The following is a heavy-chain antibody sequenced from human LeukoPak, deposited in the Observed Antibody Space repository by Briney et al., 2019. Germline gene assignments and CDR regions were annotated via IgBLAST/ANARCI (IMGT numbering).Heavy chain of an antibody. CDR2: INHSGTT. CDR1: NYFLSSGYY. CDR3: AKLAATGGFDY. J-gene: IGHJ4*02. V-gene: IGHV4-38-2*01. Sequence: SETLSLTCAVSNYFLSSGYYWGWLRKPPGKGLEWFGSINHSGTTYYNPSLKSRLTISVDTSKNQFSLRLSSVTAAGTAVYYCAKLAATGGFDYWGQGTLVTVSS. D-gene: IGHD6-13*01.